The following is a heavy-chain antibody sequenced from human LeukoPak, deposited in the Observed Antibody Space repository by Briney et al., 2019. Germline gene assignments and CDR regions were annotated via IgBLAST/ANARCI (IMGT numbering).Heavy chain of an antibody. CDR1: GGSISSYY. Sequence: SETLSLTCTVSGGSISSYYWSWIRQPPGKGLEWIGYIYYSGSTNYNPSLKSRVTISVDTSKNQFSLKLGSVTAADTAVYYCARHSVAVAGLDYWGQGTLVTVSS. V-gene: IGHV4-59*08. J-gene: IGHJ4*02. CDR2: IYYSGST. CDR3: ARHSVAVAGLDY. D-gene: IGHD6-19*01.